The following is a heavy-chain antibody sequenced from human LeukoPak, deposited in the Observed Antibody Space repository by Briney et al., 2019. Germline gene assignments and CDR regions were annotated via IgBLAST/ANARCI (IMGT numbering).Heavy chain of an antibody. Sequence: PSQTLSLTCTVSGGSISSGGYYWSWIRQHPGKGLEWIGYIYYSGSTYYNPSLKSRVTISVDTSKNQFSLKLSSVTAADTAVYYCARIQLGYCSSTSCYNLPGVRFDPWGQGTLVTVSS. D-gene: IGHD2-2*02. V-gene: IGHV4-31*03. CDR1: GGSISSGGYY. CDR3: ARIQLGYCSSTSCYNLPGVRFDP. CDR2: IYYSGST. J-gene: IGHJ5*02.